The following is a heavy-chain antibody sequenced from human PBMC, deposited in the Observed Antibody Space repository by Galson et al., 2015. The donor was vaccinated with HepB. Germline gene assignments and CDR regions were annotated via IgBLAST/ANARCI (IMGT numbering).Heavy chain of an antibody. CDR1: GFTFGRSP. Sequence: LRLACAAAGFTFGRSPWNGVRQAAGEGLEWVSWISRESDAIYYTASVKGRFTISRDNADNSLYLQMNNLRAEDAAVYFCARGPSVGHYFDYWGQGTLVAVSS. V-gene: IGHV3-48*01. CDR2: ISRESDAI. J-gene: IGHJ4*02. CDR3: ARGPSVGHYFDY. D-gene: IGHD5/OR15-5a*01.